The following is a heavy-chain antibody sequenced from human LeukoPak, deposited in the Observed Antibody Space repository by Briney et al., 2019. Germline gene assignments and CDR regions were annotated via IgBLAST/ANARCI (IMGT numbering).Heavy chain of an antibody. D-gene: IGHD3-3*01. V-gene: IGHV4-39*07. J-gene: IGHJ6*03. CDR2: IYHSGST. CDR1: GGSISSSSYY. CDR3: AGDRHYDFWSGSYYYYYYMDV. Sequence: SETLSLTCTVSGGSISSSSYYWGWIRQPPGKGLEWIGSIYHSGSTYYNPSLKSRVTISVDTSKNQFSLKLSSVTAADTAVYYCAGDRHYDFWSGSYYYYYYMDVWGKGTTVTVSS.